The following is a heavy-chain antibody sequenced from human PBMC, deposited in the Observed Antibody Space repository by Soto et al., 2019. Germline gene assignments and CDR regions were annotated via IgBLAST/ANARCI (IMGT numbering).Heavy chain of an antibody. CDR2: ISYDGSNK. Sequence: GGSLRLSCTASGFTFGDYAMSWFRQAPGKGLEWVAVISYDGSNKYYADSVKGRFTISRDNSKNTLYLQMNSLRAEDTAVYYCAKDTSNVLRFLEWFPNWFDPWGQGTLVTVSS. CDR3: AKDTSNVLRFLEWFPNWFDP. J-gene: IGHJ5*02. V-gene: IGHV3-30*04. D-gene: IGHD3-3*01. CDR1: GFTFGDYA.